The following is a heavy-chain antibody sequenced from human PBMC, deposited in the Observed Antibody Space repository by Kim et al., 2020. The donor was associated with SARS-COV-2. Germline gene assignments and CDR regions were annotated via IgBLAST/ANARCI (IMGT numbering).Heavy chain of an antibody. Sequence: GGSLGLSCTASGFTFGDYAMSWVRQAPGKGLEWVGFIRSKAYGGTTEYAASVKGRFTISRDDSKSIAYLQMNSLKTEDTAVYYCTREGTYSSSWYKWGLIDYWGQGTLVTVSS. CDR3: TREGTYSSSWYKWGLIDY. J-gene: IGHJ4*02. D-gene: IGHD6-13*01. CDR1: GFTFGDYA. CDR2: IRSKAYGGTT. V-gene: IGHV3-49*04.